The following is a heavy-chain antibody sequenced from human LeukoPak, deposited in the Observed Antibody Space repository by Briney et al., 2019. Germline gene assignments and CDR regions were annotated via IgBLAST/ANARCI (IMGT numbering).Heavy chain of an antibody. CDR3: SKGRRGGLAVAGTGPSDY. D-gene: IGHD6-19*01. V-gene: IGHV4-59*01. Sequence: KTSETLSLTCTVSGGSISSYYWSWIRQPPGKGLEWIGYIYYSGSTNYNPSLKSRVTISVDTSKNQFSLKLSSVTAADTAVYYCSKGRRGGLAVAGTGPSDYWGQGTLVTVSS. CDR2: IYYSGST. CDR1: GGSISSYY. J-gene: IGHJ4*02.